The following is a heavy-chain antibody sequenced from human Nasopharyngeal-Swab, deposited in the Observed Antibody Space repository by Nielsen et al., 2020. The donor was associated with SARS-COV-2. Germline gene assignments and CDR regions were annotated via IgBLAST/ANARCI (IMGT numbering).Heavy chain of an antibody. CDR1: GGSISSGGYY. CDR3: ARARVGMIVVVGAFDY. J-gene: IGHJ4*02. V-gene: IGHV4-31*03. D-gene: IGHD3-22*01. Sequence: SETLSLTCTVSGGSISSGGYYWSWLRQHPGKGLEWIGHIYYSGSTYYNPSLKSRVTISVDTSKNQFSLKLSSVTAADTAVYYCARARVGMIVVVGAFDYWGQGTLVTVSS. CDR2: IYYSGST.